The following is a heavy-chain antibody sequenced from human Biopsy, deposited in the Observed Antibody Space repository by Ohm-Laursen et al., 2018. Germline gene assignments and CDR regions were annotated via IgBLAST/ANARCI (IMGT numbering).Heavy chain of an antibody. CDR1: GKTFSDYY. D-gene: IGHD2-15*01. J-gene: IGHJ4*02. V-gene: IGHV4-34*08. Sequence: GTLPLTCGVYGKTFSDYYWSWIRQPPGKGLEWIGQINQSGRTNYNPSLKSRVNISADKSNNQFSLKLTSVTSADTAVYFCGNEVHGRDYWGLGAPVTVSS. CDR2: INQSGRT. CDR3: GNEVHGRDY.